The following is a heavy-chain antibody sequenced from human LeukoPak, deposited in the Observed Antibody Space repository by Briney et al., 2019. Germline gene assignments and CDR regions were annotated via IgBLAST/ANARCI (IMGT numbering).Heavy chain of an antibody. D-gene: IGHD6-19*01. J-gene: IGHJ4*02. CDR2: ISSSGNTT. V-gene: IGHV3-11*04. Sequence: GGSLRLSCAASGFTFSDYYMSWIRQAPGKGLEWVSYISSSGNTTYNADSVKGRFSITRDNAKNSLYLQMNSLRAEDTAVYYCARDGGSAWFLDYWGQGTLVTVSS. CDR1: GFTFSDYY. CDR3: ARDGGSAWFLDY.